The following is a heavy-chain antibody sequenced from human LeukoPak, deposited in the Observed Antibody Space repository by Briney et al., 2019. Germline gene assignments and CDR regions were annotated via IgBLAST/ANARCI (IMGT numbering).Heavy chain of an antibody. J-gene: IGHJ4*02. CDR2: ISYDGSNK. V-gene: IGHV3-30*18. CDR3: GKDPSGPIFERRGYVAY. D-gene: IGHD3-3*01. CDR1: GFTFSSYG. Sequence: GGSLRLSCAASGFTFSSYGMHWVRQAPGKGLEWVAVISYDGSNKYYADSVKGRFTISRDNSKNTLYLQMNSLRAEDTAVYYCGKDPSGPIFERRGYVAYRGQGTLATVPS.